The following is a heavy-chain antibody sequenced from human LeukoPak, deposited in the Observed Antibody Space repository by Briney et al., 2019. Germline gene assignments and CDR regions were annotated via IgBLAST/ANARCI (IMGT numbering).Heavy chain of an antibody. D-gene: IGHD1-26*01. V-gene: IGHV4-4*07. CDR3: ARYQGGATRYDAFDI. CDR1: GGSISSYY. J-gene: IGHJ3*02. Sequence: PSETLSLTXTVSGGSISSYYWSWIWQPAGKGVEWIGRIYTSGSTNYNPSLKSRVTMSVDTSKNQFSLKLSSVTAADTAVYYCARYQGGATRYDAFDIWGQGTMVTVSS. CDR2: IYTSGST.